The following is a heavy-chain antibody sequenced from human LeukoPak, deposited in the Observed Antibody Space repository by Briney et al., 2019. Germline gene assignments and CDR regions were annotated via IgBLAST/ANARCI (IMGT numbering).Heavy chain of an antibody. V-gene: IGHV3-13*01. CDR3: ASTIVGASFDAFDI. CDR1: GFTFSSYD. J-gene: IGHJ3*02. D-gene: IGHD1-26*01. Sequence: GGSLRLSCAASGFTFSSYDMHWVRQPTGKGLEWVSAIGTAGDTYYSDSVKGRFTISRDNSKNTLYLQMNSLRAEDTAVYYCASTIVGASFDAFDIWGQGTMVTVSS. CDR2: IGTAGDT.